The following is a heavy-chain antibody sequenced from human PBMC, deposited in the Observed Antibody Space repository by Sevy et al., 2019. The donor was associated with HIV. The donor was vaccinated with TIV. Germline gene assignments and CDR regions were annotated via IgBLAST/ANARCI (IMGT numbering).Heavy chain of an antibody. J-gene: IGHJ4*02. V-gene: IGHV4-59*02. Sequence: SETLSLTCSVSGGSVSSYFWTWVRQSPGKGLEWIGNIYFTGNTVYSPALNSRLILTLDTSTSQFSLTLKSVTAADTAIYFCARDSTTRPGVLDYWGQGTLVTVSS. CDR1: GGSVSSYF. D-gene: IGHD1-1*01. CDR2: IYFTGNT. CDR3: ARDSTTRPGVLDY.